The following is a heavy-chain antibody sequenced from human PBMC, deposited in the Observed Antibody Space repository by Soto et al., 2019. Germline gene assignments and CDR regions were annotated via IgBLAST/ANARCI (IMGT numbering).Heavy chain of an antibody. Sequence: ASVKVSFKASGYTFTSYGISWVRQAPGQGLEWMGWISAYNGNTNYAQKLQGRVTMTTDTSTSTAYMELRGLRSDDTAVYYCARDLVDTAMVPDYGMEVWGQGTTVTVSS. J-gene: IGHJ6*02. CDR3: ARDLVDTAMVPDYGMEV. CDR1: GYTFTSYG. CDR2: ISAYNGNT. V-gene: IGHV1-18*01. D-gene: IGHD5-18*01.